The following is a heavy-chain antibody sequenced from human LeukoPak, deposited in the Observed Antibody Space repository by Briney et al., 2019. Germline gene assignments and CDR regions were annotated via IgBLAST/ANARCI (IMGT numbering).Heavy chain of an antibody. CDR3: ARDRGSFTSGTSYFDY. Sequence: HPGGSLRLSCAPSGFTFSNYGFHWVRQAPGKGLVWVAVIWYDGSQKYFADSVKGRFTISRDNSKNTLYLEMNTLTAEDTAVYFCARDRGSFTSGTSYFDYWGQGTLVTVSS. V-gene: IGHV3-33*01. CDR2: IWYDGSQK. D-gene: IGHD3-10*01. J-gene: IGHJ4*02. CDR1: GFTFSNYG.